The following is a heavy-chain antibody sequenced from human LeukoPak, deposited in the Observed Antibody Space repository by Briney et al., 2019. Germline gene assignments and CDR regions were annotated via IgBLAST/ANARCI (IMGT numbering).Heavy chain of an antibody. D-gene: IGHD1-26*01. CDR1: GFTVSSIY. CDR3: ARGTAAAGATGDAFDI. Sequence: GGSLRLSCAASGFTVSSIYMSWVRQAPGKGLEWVSVIYSGGSTYYADSVKGRFTISRDNSKNTLYLQMNSLRAEDTAVYYCARGTAAAGATGDAFDIWGQGTMVTVSS. CDR2: IYSGGST. V-gene: IGHV3-53*01. J-gene: IGHJ3*02.